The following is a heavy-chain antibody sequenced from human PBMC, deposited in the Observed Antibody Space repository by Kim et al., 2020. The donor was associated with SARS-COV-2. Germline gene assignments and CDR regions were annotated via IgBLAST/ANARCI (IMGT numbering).Heavy chain of an antibody. V-gene: IGHV4-61*02. CDR3: ARAFMVRGVDYFDY. D-gene: IGHD3-10*01. Sequence: TPSLKIRVTISVDTSKNQFSLKLSSVTAADTAVYYCARAFMVRGVDYFDYWGQGTLVTVSS. J-gene: IGHJ4*02.